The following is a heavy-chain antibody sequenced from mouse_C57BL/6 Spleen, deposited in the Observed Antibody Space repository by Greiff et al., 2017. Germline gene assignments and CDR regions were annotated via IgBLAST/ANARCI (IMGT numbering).Heavy chain of an antibody. CDR2: IYPSDSET. V-gene: IGHV1-61*01. J-gene: IGHJ1*03. D-gene: IGHD6-2*01. CDR1: GYTFTSYW. Sequence: QVQLKQPGAELVRPGSSVKLSCKASGYTFTSYWMDWVKQRPGQGLEWIGNIYPSDSETHYNQKFKDKATLTVDKSSSTAYMQLSSLTSEDSAVYYCARERLRYFDGWGTGATVTVSS. CDR3: ARERLRYFDG.